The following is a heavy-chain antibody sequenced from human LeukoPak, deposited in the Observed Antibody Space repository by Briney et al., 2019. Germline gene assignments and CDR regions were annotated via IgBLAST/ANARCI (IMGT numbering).Heavy chain of an antibody. CDR3: ATAPYGSASFDY. CDR1: GYTLTELS. J-gene: IGHJ4*02. CDR2: FDPEDGET. D-gene: IGHD3-10*01. Sequence: GASVKVSCKVSGYTLTELSMHWVRQAPGKGLEWMGGFDPEDGETIYAQKFQGRVTMTEDTSTDTAYMELSSLRSEDTAVYYCATAPYGSASFDYWGQGTLVTVSS. V-gene: IGHV1-24*01.